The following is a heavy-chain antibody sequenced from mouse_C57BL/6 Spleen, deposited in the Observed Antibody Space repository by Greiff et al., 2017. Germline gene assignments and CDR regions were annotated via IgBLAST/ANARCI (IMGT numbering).Heavy chain of an antibody. D-gene: IGHD1-1*01. V-gene: IGHV10-3*01. CDR2: IRSKSSNYAT. CDR1: GFTFNTYA. Sequence: EVMLVESGGGLVQPKGSLKLSCAASGFTFNTYAMHWVRQAPGKGLEWVARIRSKSSNYATYYADPVKDRFTISRDDSQSMLYLQMNNLKTEDTAMYYCVRDSYYGSSYGYFDVWGTGTTVTVSS. J-gene: IGHJ1*03. CDR3: VRDSYYGSSYGYFDV.